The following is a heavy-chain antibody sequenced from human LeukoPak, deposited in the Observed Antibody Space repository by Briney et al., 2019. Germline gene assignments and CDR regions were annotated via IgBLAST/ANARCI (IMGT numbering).Heavy chain of an antibody. CDR2: IYYSGST. Sequence: PSETLSLTCTVSGGSISSYYWGWIRQPPGKGLEWIGSIYYSGSTYYNPSLKSRVTISVDTSKNQFSLKLSSVTAADTAVYYCARFLKVVVVAATPSLIDYWGQGTLVTVSS. D-gene: IGHD2-15*01. V-gene: IGHV4-39*07. J-gene: IGHJ4*02. CDR3: ARFLKVVVVAATPSLIDY. CDR1: GGSISSYY.